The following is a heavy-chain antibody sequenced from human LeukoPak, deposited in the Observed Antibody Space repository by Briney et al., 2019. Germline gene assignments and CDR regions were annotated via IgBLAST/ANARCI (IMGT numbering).Heavy chain of an antibody. CDR3: ARRTVRLGEFSFYSWFDP. V-gene: IGHV4-39*01. Sequence: PSETLSLTCTVSGDSMNSSRYCWGWLRQTPGKGPEWIGNVFYSGSTYYNPSLEGRVSVSVDTSKNQFFLRLASVTASDTAVYYCARRTVRLGEFSFYSWFDPWGQGMLVTVSS. CDR2: VFYSGST. J-gene: IGHJ5*02. D-gene: IGHD3-16*01. CDR1: GDSMNSSRYC.